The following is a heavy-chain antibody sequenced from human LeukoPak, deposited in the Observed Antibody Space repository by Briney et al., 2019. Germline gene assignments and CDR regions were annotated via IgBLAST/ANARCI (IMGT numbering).Heavy chain of an antibody. CDR1: GCSISSGYY. D-gene: IGHD3-10*01. V-gene: IGHV4-38-2*02. CDR2: IYHSGST. CDR3: ARDMVRGVIHVGFDY. J-gene: IGHJ4*02. Sequence: SETLSLTCTVSGCSISSGYYWGWIRQPPGKGLEWIGSIYHSGSTYYNPSLKSRVTISVDTSKNQFSLKLSSVTAADTAVYYCARDMVRGVIHVGFDYWGQGTLVTVSS.